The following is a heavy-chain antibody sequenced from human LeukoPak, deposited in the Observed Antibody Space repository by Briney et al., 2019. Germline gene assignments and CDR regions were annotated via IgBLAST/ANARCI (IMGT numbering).Heavy chain of an antibody. CDR1: GLITDDYA. J-gene: IGHJ5*02. Sequence: GGSLRLSCAAPGLITDDYAIHWVRQAPGKGLEWVSLISGDGGSTFCADSVRGRFTISRDNSKNSLSLQMSSLRSEDTALYFCVRESEGSGWFDHWGQGTLVTVSS. D-gene: IGHD1-26*01. V-gene: IGHV3-43*02. CDR2: ISGDGGST. CDR3: VRESEGSGWFDH.